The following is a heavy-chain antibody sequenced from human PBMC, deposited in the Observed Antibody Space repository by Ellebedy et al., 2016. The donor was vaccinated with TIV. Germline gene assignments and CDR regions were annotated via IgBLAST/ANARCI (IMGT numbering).Heavy chain of an antibody. CDR2: IIGLFGTA. V-gene: IGHV1-69*13. CDR3: ARHSGYHATSHFAN. Sequence: SVKVSCKASGGTFSSYAISWVRQAPGQGLEWMGGIIGLFGTASYAQTFVGRVTITADEFTSSAYMELRSLRSQDTAVYFCARHSGYHATSHFANWGQGTLVTVSS. J-gene: IGHJ4*02. CDR1: GGTFSSYA. D-gene: IGHD5-12*01.